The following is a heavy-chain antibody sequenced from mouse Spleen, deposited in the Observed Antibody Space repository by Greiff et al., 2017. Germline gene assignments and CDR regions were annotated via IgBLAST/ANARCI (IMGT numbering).Heavy chain of an antibody. V-gene: IGHV1-55*01. CDR3: ARGPNSYYSYPWFAY. Sequence: QVQLQQPGAELVKPGASVKMSCKASGYTFTSYWITWVKQRPGQGLEWIGDIYPGSGSTNYNEKFKSKATLTVDTSSSTAYMQLSSLTSEDSAVYYCARGPNSYYSYPWFAYWGQGTLVTVSA. J-gene: IGHJ3*01. CDR1: GYTFTSYW. CDR2: IYPGSGST. D-gene: IGHD2-12*01.